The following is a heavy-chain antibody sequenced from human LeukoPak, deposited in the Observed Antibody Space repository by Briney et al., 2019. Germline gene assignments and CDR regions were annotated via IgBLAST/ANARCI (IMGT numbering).Heavy chain of an antibody. CDR2: IGGSGSYI. CDR3: ARGQEYLWLHKDY. CDR1: GFTFSSYN. D-gene: IGHD5-18*01. V-gene: IGHV3-21*01. J-gene: IGHJ4*02. Sequence: GGSLRLSCAASGFTFSSYNMNWVRQAPGKGLEWVPSIGGSGSYIFYADSVKGRFTISRDNAKNSLYLQMNSLRAEDTAVYYCARGQEYLWLHKDYWGQGTLVTVSS.